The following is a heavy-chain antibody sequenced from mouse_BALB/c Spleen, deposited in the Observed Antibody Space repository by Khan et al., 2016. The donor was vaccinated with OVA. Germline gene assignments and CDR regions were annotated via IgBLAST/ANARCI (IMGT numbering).Heavy chain of an antibody. CDR1: GYTFTDYA. CDR3: ARPAYDGYYDY. D-gene: IGHD2-3*01. Sequence: QVQLKESGPELVRPGVSVKISCKGSGYTFTDYAMYWVKQSHAESLEWIGLISTYSGNTNYNQKFKGKATMTVDKSSTTAYMELARLTSEDSAIYYCARPAYDGYYDYWVQGTTLTVSS. J-gene: IGHJ2*01. CDR2: ISTYSGNT. V-gene: IGHV1S137*01.